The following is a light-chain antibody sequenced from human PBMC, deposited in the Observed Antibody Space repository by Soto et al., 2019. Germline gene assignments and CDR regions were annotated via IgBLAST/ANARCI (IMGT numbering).Light chain of an antibody. CDR2: EVT. Sequence: QSVLTRPASVSGSPGQSITISCTRSSSHVGSYDFVSWYQQHPGKAPKVLIYEVTKRPSGVSDRFSGSKSGNTASLTISGLQADDEADYYCCADAGSSRYVFGTGTKVTVL. V-gene: IGLV2-23*02. CDR3: CADAGSSRYV. J-gene: IGLJ1*01. CDR1: SSHVGSYDF.